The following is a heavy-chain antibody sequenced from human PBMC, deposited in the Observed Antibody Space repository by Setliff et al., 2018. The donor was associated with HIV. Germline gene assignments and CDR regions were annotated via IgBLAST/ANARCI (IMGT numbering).Heavy chain of an antibody. D-gene: IGHD2-21*02. V-gene: IGHV3-74*01. J-gene: IGHJ3*01. CDR2: INSDGSST. CDR3: AREVTSFEAFDL. CDR1: GFTFSGYW. Sequence: GGSLRLSCAASGFTFSGYWMHWVRQAPGKGLVWVSRINSDGSSTTYADSVRGRFTISRDNAKNSLYLQMSSLRAEDTAVYYCAREVTSFEAFDLWGQGTMVTVSS.